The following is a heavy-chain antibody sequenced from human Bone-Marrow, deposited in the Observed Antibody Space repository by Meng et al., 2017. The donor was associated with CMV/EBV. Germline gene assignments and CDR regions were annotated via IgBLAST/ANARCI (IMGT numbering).Heavy chain of an antibody. Sequence: SSYVMTWVRQAPGKGLEWVSAISGSGESTYYAESVKGRFTISRDNSKNTLYLQMNSLRAEDTAVYYCAKDLAGYTSYYYSGWYFDLWGRGTLVTVSS. CDR1: SSYV. CDR3: AKDLAGYTSYYYSGWYFDL. D-gene: IGHD6-19*01. V-gene: IGHV3-23*01. J-gene: IGHJ2*01. CDR2: ISGSGEST.